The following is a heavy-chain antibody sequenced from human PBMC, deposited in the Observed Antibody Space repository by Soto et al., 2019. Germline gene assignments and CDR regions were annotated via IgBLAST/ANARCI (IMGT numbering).Heavy chain of an antibody. V-gene: IGHV4-30-4*01. CDR1: GDSISSGGYY. D-gene: IGHD3-22*01. CDR2: IYYSGST. CDR3: AGGILFYDSSGYYGTYDAFDI. J-gene: IGHJ3*02. Sequence: QVQLQESGPGLVKPSQTLSLICTVSGDSISSGGYYWNWIRQPPGRGLEWLGNIYYSGSTYYNPSLKSRLTISVDTSENQFSLRLSSVTAADTAVYYCAGGILFYDSSGYYGTYDAFDIWGQGTMVTVSS.